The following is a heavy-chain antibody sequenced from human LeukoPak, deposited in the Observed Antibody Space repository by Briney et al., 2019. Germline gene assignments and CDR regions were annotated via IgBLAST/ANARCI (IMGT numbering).Heavy chain of an antibody. CDR1: GFTFSSYG. CDR2: IWYDGSNK. Sequence: PGGSLRLSCAASGFTFSSYGMHWVRQAPGKGLEGVAVIWYDGSNKYYADSVKGRFTISRDNSKNTLYLQMNSLRAEDTAVYYCARRNSNYYDSSGYDYWGQGTLVTVSS. CDR3: ARRNSNYYDSSGYDY. V-gene: IGHV3-33*01. J-gene: IGHJ4*02. D-gene: IGHD3-22*01.